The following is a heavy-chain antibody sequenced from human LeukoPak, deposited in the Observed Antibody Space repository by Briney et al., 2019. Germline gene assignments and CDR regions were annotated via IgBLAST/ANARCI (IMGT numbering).Heavy chain of an antibody. CDR2: INHSGST. CDR1: GGSFSGYY. J-gene: IGHJ5*02. V-gene: IGHV4-34*01. Sequence: SETLSLTCAVYGGSFSGYYWSWIRQPPGKGLEWIGEINHSGSTNYNPSLKSRVTISVDTSKNQFSLKLSSVTAADTAVYYCARPGRIAARISWFDPWGQGTLVTVSS. D-gene: IGHD6-6*01. CDR3: ARPGRIAARISWFDP.